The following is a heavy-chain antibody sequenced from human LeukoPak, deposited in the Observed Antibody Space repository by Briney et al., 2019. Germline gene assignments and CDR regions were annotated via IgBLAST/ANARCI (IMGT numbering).Heavy chain of an antibody. Sequence: PGGSLRLSCAASGFTFSSYEMNWVRQAPGKGLEWVSAISGSGGSTYYADSVKGRFTISRDNSKNTLYLHMSSLRVEDTAVFYCAELGITMIGGVWGKGTTVTISS. J-gene: IGHJ6*04. V-gene: IGHV3-23*01. CDR2: ISGSGGST. D-gene: IGHD3-10*02. CDR3: AELGITMIGGV. CDR1: GFTFSSYE.